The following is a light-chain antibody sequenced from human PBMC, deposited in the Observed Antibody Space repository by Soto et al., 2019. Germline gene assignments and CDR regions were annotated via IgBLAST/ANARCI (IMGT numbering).Light chain of an antibody. CDR3: QQYNKWPLA. CDR2: GAS. J-gene: IGKJ1*01. V-gene: IGKV3-15*01. Sequence: IVMMQSPATLSVSPGESATLFCRASESVSSNLAWYQQKPGQAPRFLIYGASTRATGIPARFSGSGSGTXXXXXXSSLQSEDFAVYYCQQYNKWPLAFGQGTKVEIK. CDR1: ESVSSN.